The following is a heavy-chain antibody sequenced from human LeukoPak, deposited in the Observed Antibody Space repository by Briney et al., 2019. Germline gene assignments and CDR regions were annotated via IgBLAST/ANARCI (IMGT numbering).Heavy chain of an antibody. CDR1: GGTLSRYA. V-gene: IGHV1-69*13. CDR3: ARVQSSFSYYYYYMDV. D-gene: IGHD4-11*01. Sequence: ASVKVSCKTSGGTLSRYAISWVRQAPGQGLEWMGEIIPIFGTANYAQKFQGRVTITADESTSTAYMELSSLRSEDTAVYYCARVQSSFSYYYYYMDVWGKGTTVTVSS. CDR2: IIPIFGTA. J-gene: IGHJ6*03.